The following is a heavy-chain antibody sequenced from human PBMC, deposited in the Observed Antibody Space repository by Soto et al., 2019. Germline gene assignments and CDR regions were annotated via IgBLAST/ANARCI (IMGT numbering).Heavy chain of an antibody. CDR3: ARGYYGDYTFDF. CDR2: ISSRSSYI. Sequence: EVQLVESGGGLVKPGGSLRLSCAASGFTFSDYSMNWVRQGPGKGLEWVSSISSRSSYIYHADSVKGRFTISRDNAKNSLFLQMNSLGAEDTAVYYCARGYYGDYTFDFWGQGTLVTVSS. J-gene: IGHJ4*02. D-gene: IGHD4-17*01. V-gene: IGHV3-21*01. CDR1: GFTFSDYS.